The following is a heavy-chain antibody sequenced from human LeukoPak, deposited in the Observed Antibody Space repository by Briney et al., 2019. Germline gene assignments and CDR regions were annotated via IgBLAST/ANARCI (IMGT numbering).Heavy chain of an antibody. CDR2: INAGNGNT. Sequence: ASVKVSCKASGHTFTSYAMHWVRQAPGQRLEWMGWINAGNGNTKYSQKFQGRVTITRDTSASTAYMELSSLRSEDTAVYYCARRSYDILTGYYTLDYWGQGTLVTVSS. J-gene: IGHJ4*02. D-gene: IGHD3-9*01. V-gene: IGHV1-3*01. CDR1: GHTFTSYA. CDR3: ARRSYDILTGYYTLDY.